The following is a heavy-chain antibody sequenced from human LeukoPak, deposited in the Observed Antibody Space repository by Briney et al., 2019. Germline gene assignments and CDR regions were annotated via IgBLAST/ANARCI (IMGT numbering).Heavy chain of an antibody. CDR2: ISNSWA. V-gene: IGHV4-4*08. Sequence: SETLSLTCTVLGGSIGSYYWSWIRQPPGKGLEWIGYISNSWANYNPSLKSRVTMSVDTSKNQFSLMLRSATAADTAMYYCARADTHGGDPFDAFDIWSQGTVVAVSS. CDR3: ARADTHGGDPFDAFDI. CDR1: GGSIGSYY. D-gene: IGHD2-21*02. J-gene: IGHJ3*02.